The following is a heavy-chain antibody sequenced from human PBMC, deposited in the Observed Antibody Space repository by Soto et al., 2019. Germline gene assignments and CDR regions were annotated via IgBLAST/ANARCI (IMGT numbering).Heavy chain of an antibody. CDR2: ISGSGAER. J-gene: IGHJ5*02. CDR1: GFTFKNYP. Sequence: EVQLLESGGGLGQPGGSLRLSFATSGFTFKNYPLAWVRQSAGKGLQWVSSISGSGAERSYADSVKGRFNISRDDSQNTLSLHMDSLRVDDAARYFCATGSLIFGERVDDWFDTWGQGTLVVVSS. V-gene: IGHV3-23*01. CDR3: ATGSLIFGERVDDWFDT. D-gene: IGHD3-10*01.